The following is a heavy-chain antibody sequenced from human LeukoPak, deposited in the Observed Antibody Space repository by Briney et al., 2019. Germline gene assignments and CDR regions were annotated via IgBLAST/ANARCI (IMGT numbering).Heavy chain of an antibody. D-gene: IGHD3-16*02. Sequence: PSETLSLTCAVSGGSISSGNWRSWVRQPPGEGLEWIGEIYHSGSTNYSPSLKSRVTISVDKSKNQFSLKLSSVTAADTAVYYCARLATLSAYVWGSYRYFDYWGQGTLVTVSS. CDR2: IYHSGST. J-gene: IGHJ4*02. V-gene: IGHV4-4*02. CDR1: GGSISSGNW. CDR3: ARLATLSAYVWGSYRYFDY.